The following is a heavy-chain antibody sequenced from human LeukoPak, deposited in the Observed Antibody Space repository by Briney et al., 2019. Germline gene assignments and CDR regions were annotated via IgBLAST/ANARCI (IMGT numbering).Heavy chain of an antibody. CDR3: ARGYYDSSGYYYFDY. CDR2: IIPIFGTA. Sequence: RASVKVSCKASGGTFSSYAISWVRQAPGQGLEWMGGIIPIFGTANYAQKFQGRVTITTDESTSTAYMELSSLRSEDTAVYYCARGYYDSSGYYYFDYWGQGTLVTVSS. V-gene: IGHV1-69*05. CDR1: GGTFSSYA. D-gene: IGHD3-22*01. J-gene: IGHJ4*02.